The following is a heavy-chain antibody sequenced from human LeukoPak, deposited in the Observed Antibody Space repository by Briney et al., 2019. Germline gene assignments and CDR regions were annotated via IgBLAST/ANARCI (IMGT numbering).Heavy chain of an antibody. D-gene: IGHD6-13*01. CDR3: ARDHVQQQLGLDY. CDR1: GGSISSYY. CDR2: IYYSGST. V-gene: IGHV4-59*01. J-gene: IGHJ4*02. Sequence: PSETLSLTCTVSGGSISSYYWSWLRQPPGKGLEWIGYIYYSGSTNYNPSLKSRVTISVDTSKNQFSLKLSSVTAADTAVYYCARDHVQQQLGLDYWGQGTLVTVSS.